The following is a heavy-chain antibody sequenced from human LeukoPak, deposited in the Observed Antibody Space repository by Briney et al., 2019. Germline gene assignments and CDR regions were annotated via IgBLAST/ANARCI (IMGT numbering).Heavy chain of an antibody. D-gene: IGHD3-10*01. J-gene: IGHJ6*03. CDR2: ISAHNGNT. Sequence: ASVKVSCKASGYTFTSYGISWVRQAPGQGLEWMGWISAHNGNTNYAQKLQGRVTMTTDTSTSTAYMELRSLRSDDTAVYYCARDVGYYGSGVYMDVWGKGTTVTISS. V-gene: IGHV1-18*01. CDR1: GYTFTSYG. CDR3: ARDVGYYGSGVYMDV.